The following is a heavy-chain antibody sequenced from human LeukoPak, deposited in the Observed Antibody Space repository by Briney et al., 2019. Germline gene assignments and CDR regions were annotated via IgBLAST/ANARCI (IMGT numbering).Heavy chain of an antibody. V-gene: IGHV3-30*02. Sequence: GGSLRLSCAASRFTFSSYGMHWVRQAPGKGLEWVAFIRYDGRNKYYADSVKGRFTISRDNAKNTLYLQMNSLRAEDTAVYYCARTYYDYVWGSYRDHDAFDIWGQGTMVTVSS. D-gene: IGHD3-16*02. CDR2: IRYDGRNK. CDR3: ARTYYDYVWGSYRDHDAFDI. J-gene: IGHJ3*02. CDR1: RFTFSSYG.